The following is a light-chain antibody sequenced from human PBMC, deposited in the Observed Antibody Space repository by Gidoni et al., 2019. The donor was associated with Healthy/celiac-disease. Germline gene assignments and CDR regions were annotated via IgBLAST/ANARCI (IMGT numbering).Light chain of an antibody. CDR1: QSVSSN. CDR2: GAS. CDR3: QQYNNWTPRLI. Sequence: EIVMTQSPATLSVSPGERATLSCRASQSVSSNLAWYQQKPGQAPRLLIYGASTRATGSPARFSGSGSGTEFTLTISSLQSEDFAVYYCQQYNNWTPRLIFGPGTKVDIK. J-gene: IGKJ3*01. V-gene: IGKV3-15*01.